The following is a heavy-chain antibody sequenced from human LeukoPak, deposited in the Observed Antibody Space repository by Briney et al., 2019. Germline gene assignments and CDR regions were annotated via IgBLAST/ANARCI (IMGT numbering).Heavy chain of an antibody. CDR2: ISGSGTNT. Sequence: GGSLRLSCAVSGFTFASYGMSWVRQAPGKGLEWVSGISGSGTNTYYADSVKGRFTISRDNSKNTLYLQMNSLRAEDTAAYYCAKGGCSSASCSRGDDDWGQGTLVTVSS. CDR1: GFTFASYG. J-gene: IGHJ4*02. CDR3: AKGGCSSASCSRGDDD. V-gene: IGHV3-23*01. D-gene: IGHD2-2*01.